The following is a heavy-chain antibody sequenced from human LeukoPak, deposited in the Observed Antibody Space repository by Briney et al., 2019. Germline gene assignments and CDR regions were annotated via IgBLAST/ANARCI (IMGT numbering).Heavy chain of an antibody. CDR1: GFTFSSYA. V-gene: IGHV3-23*01. CDR3: AKPATYYDILTGYDY. J-gene: IGHJ4*02. D-gene: IGHD3-9*01. Sequence: GGSLRLSCAASGFTFSSYAMSWVRRAPRKGLEWVSAISGSGGRTDYADSVKGRFTISRDNSKNSLYLQMISLRAEDTALYYCAKPATYYDILTGYDYWGQGTLVTVSS. CDR2: ISGSGGRT.